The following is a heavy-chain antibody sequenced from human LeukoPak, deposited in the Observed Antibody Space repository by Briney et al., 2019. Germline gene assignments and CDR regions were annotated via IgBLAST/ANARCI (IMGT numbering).Heavy chain of an antibody. J-gene: IGHJ4*02. D-gene: IGHD6-19*01. Sequence: HTGGSLTLSCTVSGFTVGNNYMPWVRQPPGKGLEWVSVIYSGGSTYYADSVKGRFTISRDNSKNTLYLQMNSLRAEDTAVYYCTRGLGIAVAVGGWGQGTLVTVSS. CDR3: TRGLGIAVAVGG. CDR2: IYSGGST. V-gene: IGHV3-66*01. CDR1: GFTVGNNY.